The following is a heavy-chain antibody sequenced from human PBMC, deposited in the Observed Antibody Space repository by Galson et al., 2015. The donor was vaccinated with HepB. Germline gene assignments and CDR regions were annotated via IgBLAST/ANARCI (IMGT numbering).Heavy chain of an antibody. CDR3: ARDRTIFGVVTTLGT. Sequence: SVKVSCKASGYTFTSYAMHWVRQAPGQRLEWMGWINAGNGNTKYSQKFQGRVTITRDTSASTAYMELSSLRSEDTAVYYCARDRTIFGVVTTLGTWGQGTLVTVSS. CDR1: GYTFTSYA. D-gene: IGHD3-3*01. J-gene: IGHJ5*02. CDR2: INAGNGNT. V-gene: IGHV1-3*01.